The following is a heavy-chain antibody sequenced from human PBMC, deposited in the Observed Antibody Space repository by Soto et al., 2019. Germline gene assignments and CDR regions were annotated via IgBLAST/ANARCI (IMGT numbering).Heavy chain of an antibody. J-gene: IGHJ5*02. CDR1: GDSVSSNSAA. CDR2: TYYRSKWYN. V-gene: IGHV6-1*01. Sequence: KQSQTLSLTCAISGDSVSSNSAAWNWIRQSPSRGLEWLGRTYYRSKWYNDYAVSVKSRITINPDTSKNQFSLQLNSVTPEDTAVYYCARAHSSWYYAGSWFDPWGQGTLVTVSS. D-gene: IGHD6-13*01. CDR3: ARAHSSWYYAGSWFDP.